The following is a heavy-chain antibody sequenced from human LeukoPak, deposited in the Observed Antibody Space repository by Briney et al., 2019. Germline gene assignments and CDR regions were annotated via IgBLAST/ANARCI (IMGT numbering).Heavy chain of an antibody. D-gene: IGHD6-19*01. CDR3: ARDLGRPGWPDSLFDY. CDR1: GGSISSYY. Sequence: PSETLYLTCTVSGGSISSYYWSWIRQPAGKGLEWIGRIYTSGSTNYNPSLKSRVTMSVDTPKNQFSLKLSSVTAADTAVYYCARDLGRPGWPDSLFDYWGQGTLVTVSS. J-gene: IGHJ4*02. CDR2: IYTSGST. V-gene: IGHV4-4*07.